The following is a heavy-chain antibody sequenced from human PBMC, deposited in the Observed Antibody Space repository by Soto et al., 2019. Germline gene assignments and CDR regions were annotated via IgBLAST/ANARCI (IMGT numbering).Heavy chain of an antibody. V-gene: IGHV3-23*01. CDR1: GFTFSSYA. CDR3: AREGCTGGSSCFDS. CDR2: ISGSGDST. D-gene: IGHD2-8*02. J-gene: IGHJ4*02. Sequence: GGSLRLSCAASGFTFSSYAMNWVRQAPGKGLEWVSVISGSGDSTYYADSVKGRFIISRDNSKNTLYLRMNSLRAEDTAVYYCAREGCTGGSSCFDSWGQGTPVTVSS.